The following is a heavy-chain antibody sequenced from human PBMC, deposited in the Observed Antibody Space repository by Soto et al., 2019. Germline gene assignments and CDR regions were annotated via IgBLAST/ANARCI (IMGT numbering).Heavy chain of an antibody. CDR3: ARQREYPLYFDY. CDR2: IYYSGST. J-gene: IGHJ4*02. Sequence: PSETLSLTCTVSGGSISSYYWSWIRQPPGKGLEGIGYIYYSGSTNYNPSLKSRVTISVDTSKNQFSLKLSSVTAADTAVYYCARQREYPLYFDYWGQGTLVTVS. CDR1: GGSISSYY. D-gene: IGHD6-6*01. V-gene: IGHV4-59*08.